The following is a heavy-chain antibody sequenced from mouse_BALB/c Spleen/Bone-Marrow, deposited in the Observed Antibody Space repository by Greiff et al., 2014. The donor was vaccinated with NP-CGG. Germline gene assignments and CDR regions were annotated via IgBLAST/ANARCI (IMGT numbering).Heavy chain of an antibody. CDR1: GYTFTSYW. V-gene: IGHV1-7*01. CDR2: INPSTGYT. D-gene: IGHD1-1*01. CDR3: ARRAYGGSYGFAY. J-gene: IGHJ3*01. Sequence: QVQLQQPGAELAKPGASVKMSCKASGYTFTSYWMHWVKQRPGQGLEWIGYINPSTGYTGYNQKFKDKATLTADKSSSTAYMQLSSQTSEDSAVYYCARRAYGGSYGFAYWGQGTLVTVSA.